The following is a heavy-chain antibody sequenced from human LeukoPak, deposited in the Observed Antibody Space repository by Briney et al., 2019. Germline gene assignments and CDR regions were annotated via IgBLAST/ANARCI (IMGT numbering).Heavy chain of an antibody. Sequence: PSETLSLTCTVSGGSISSYYWSWVRQPPGKGLEWIGHIYDTGNTNCNPSLESRVTISVDTSKNQFSLRLTSVTAADTAVYFCARATPWLLPGYWGQGTLVTVSS. J-gene: IGHJ4*02. D-gene: IGHD3-22*01. CDR1: GGSISSYY. CDR2: IYDTGNT. V-gene: IGHV4-59*01. CDR3: ARATPWLLPGY.